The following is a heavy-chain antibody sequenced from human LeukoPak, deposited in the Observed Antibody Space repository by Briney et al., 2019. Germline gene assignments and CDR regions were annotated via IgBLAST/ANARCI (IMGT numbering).Heavy chain of an antibody. CDR2: ISAYNGNT. D-gene: IGHD3-9*01. Sequence: ASVKVSCKASGYTFTSYGISWVRQAPGQGLEWMGWISAYNGNTNYAQKLQGRVTMTTDTSTSTAYMELRSLKSDDTAVYYCASRSIRYFDWFPGRYGMDVWGPGTPVTVSS. J-gene: IGHJ6*02. CDR3: ASRSIRYFDWFPGRYGMDV. CDR1: GYTFTSYG. V-gene: IGHV1-18*01.